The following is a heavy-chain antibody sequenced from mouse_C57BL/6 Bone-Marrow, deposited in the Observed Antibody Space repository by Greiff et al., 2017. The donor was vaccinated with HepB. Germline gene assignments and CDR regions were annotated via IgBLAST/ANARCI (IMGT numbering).Heavy chain of an antibody. V-gene: IGHV5-17*01. Sequence: EVKLVESGGGLVKPGGSLKLSCAASGFTFSDYGMHWVRQAPEKGLEWVAYISSGSSTIYYADTVKGRFTISRDNAKNTLFLQMTSLRSEDTAMYYCARTDYYGSSYLYYYAMDYWGQGTSVTVSS. D-gene: IGHD1-1*01. J-gene: IGHJ4*01. CDR2: ISSGSSTI. CDR3: ARTDYYGSSYLYYYAMDY. CDR1: GFTFSDYG.